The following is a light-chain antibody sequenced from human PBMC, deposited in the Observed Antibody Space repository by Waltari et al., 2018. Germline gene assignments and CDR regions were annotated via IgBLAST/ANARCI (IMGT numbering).Light chain of an antibody. CDR1: SPDVGRHNF. J-gene: IGLJ3*02. CDR2: EVS. CDR3: NSYTSSSTLV. Sequence: QSPLTQPASVSGSPGPSITISCPGTSPDVGRHNFAPWYQQPPGKAPKLRIYEVSNRPSGVSDRFSGSKSGNTASLTISGLQAEDEADYYCNSYTSSSTLVFGGGTKVTVL. V-gene: IGLV2-14*01.